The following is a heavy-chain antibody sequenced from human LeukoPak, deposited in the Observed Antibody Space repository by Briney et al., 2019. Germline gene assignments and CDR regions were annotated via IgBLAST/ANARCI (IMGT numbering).Heavy chain of an antibody. J-gene: IGHJ4*02. D-gene: IGHD3-16*01. CDR3: AKDGAYFRSDYFQY. CDR2: ISGPGGSI. V-gene: IGHV3-23*01. CDR1: GFTFSNYV. Sequence: PGGSLRLSCVASGFTFSNYVMAWVRQVPGKGLEWVSSISGPGGSIYYADSVRGQFTISRDNSKNTLYLQMNSLRAADTAVYYCAKDGAYFRSDYFQYWGQGTLVTVSS.